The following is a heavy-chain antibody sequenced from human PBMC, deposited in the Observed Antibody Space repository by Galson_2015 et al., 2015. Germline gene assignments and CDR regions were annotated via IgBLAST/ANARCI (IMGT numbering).Heavy chain of an antibody. Sequence: SLRLSCAASGFTFSTYEMNWVRQAPGKGLEWVSYISGSGSTIYYADSVKGRFTISRDNAKNSLYLQMNSLRAEDTAVYYCAKGYSSGFWAFDIWGQGTMVTVSS. J-gene: IGHJ3*02. CDR3: AKGYSSGFWAFDI. CDR1: GFTFSTYE. CDR2: ISGSGSTI. V-gene: IGHV3-48*03. D-gene: IGHD6-19*01.